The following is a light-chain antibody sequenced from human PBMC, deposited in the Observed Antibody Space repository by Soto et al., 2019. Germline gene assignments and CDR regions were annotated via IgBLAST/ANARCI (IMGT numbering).Light chain of an antibody. CDR2: GAS. V-gene: IGKV3-15*01. CDR3: QQYNYWPPT. Sequence: EIVMTQSPATLSVSPGERVTLSYRASQSVSSKLAWYQQKPGQAPRLLIYGASTRATGIPARFSGSGSGTEFTLTISSLQSEDFAVYYCQQYNYWPPTFGQGTKVEIK. CDR1: QSVSSK. J-gene: IGKJ1*01.